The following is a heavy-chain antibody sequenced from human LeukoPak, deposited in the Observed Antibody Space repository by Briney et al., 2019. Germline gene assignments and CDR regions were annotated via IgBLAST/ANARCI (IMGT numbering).Heavy chain of an antibody. CDR1: GFTFSSYA. Sequence: GGSLRLSCAASGFTFSSYAMSWVRQAPGKGLEWVSAISGSGGSTYYADSVKGRFTISRDNTKSSLYLQMNSLRAEDMAVYYCARGYCGGDCYGDWGQGTLVTVSP. CDR2: ISGSGGST. J-gene: IGHJ1*01. CDR3: ARGYCGGDCYGD. V-gene: IGHV3-23*01. D-gene: IGHD2-21*02.